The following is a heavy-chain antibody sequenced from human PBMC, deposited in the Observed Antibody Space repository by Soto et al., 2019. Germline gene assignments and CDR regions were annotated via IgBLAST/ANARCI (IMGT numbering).Heavy chain of an antibody. CDR3: AKLYNSGWLRGGMDV. D-gene: IGHD6-19*01. V-gene: IGHV3-30*18. J-gene: IGHJ6*02. CDR2: VSHDGSNK. Sequence: QVQLVESGGGVVQPGRSLRLSCVTSGFTFSSYAIHWVRQAPGKGLEWAAAVSHDGSNKFYADSVKGRFTISRDNTKNTLYLQMNSLRAQDTAVYYCAKLYNSGWLRGGMDVWGQGTTVTVSS. CDR1: GFTFSSYA.